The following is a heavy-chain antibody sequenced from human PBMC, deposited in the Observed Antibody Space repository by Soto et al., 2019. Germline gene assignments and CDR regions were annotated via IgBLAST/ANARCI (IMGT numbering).Heavy chain of an antibody. CDR2: RWYDGSNK. D-gene: IGHD6-19*01. V-gene: IGHV3-33*01. J-gene: IGHJ4*02. CDR3: ARDSSVAGTGDGNFDY. Sequence: QVQLVESGGGVVQPGRSLRLSCAASGFTFSSYGMHWVRQAPGKGLEWVAVRWYDGSNKYYADSVKGRFTISRDNSKNSLYLQMNNLSAEDTAVYYCARDSSVAGTGDGNFDYWCQRTLVIVSS. CDR1: GFTFSSYG.